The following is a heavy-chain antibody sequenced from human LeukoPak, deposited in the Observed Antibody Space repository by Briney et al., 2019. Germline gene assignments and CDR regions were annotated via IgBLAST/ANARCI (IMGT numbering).Heavy chain of an antibody. Sequence: GGSLRLSCAASGFTFSSYEMNWVRQAPGKGLEWVSYISSSGSTIYYADSVKGRFTISRDNAKNTLYLQMNSLRAEDTAVYYCAELSPRHDYWGQGTLVTVSS. J-gene: IGHJ4*02. D-gene: IGHD3-16*02. CDR2: ISSSGSTI. CDR3: AELSPRHDY. V-gene: IGHV3-48*03. CDR1: GFTFSSYE.